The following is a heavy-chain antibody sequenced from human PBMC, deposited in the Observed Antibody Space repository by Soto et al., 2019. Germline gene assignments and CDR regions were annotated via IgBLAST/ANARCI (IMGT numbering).Heavy chain of an antibody. CDR1: GGSISSSSYY. CDR2: IYYSGST. D-gene: IGHD2-15*01. J-gene: IGHJ5*02. Sequence: PSETLSLTCTVSGGSISSSSYYWGWIRQPPGKGLEWIGSIYYSGSTYYNPSLKSRVTISVDTSKNQFSLKLSSVTAADTAVYYCARQDIKSGVVVVAANPVLHWFDPWGQGTLVTGSS. CDR3: ARQDIKSGVVVVAANPVLHWFDP. V-gene: IGHV4-39*01.